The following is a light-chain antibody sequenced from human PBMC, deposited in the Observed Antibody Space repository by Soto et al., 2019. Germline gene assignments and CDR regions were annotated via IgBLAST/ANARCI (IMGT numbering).Light chain of an antibody. Sequence: IQLTQSPSSLSASVGDRVSITCRASQDIKTYLAWYQQKQGKAPKLLISGTFTLQSGVPSRFNGSGSGTDFTLTISRLQPEDFATYYCQHLNNFPPFTFGPGTKVDLE. CDR2: GTF. J-gene: IGKJ3*01. CDR1: QDIKTY. V-gene: IGKV1-9*01. CDR3: QHLNNFPPFT.